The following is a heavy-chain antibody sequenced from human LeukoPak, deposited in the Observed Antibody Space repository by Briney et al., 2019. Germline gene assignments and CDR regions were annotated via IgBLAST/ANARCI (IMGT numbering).Heavy chain of an antibody. CDR1: GFTVSSNC. D-gene: IGHD6-13*01. CDR3: AQARIVAVFTRDALDI. CDR2: IIASGGST. V-gene: IGHV3-23*01. J-gene: IGHJ3*02. Sequence: PGGSLSLSCAASGFTVSSNCMSWVRQPAGKGLEWLSAIIASGGSTYTADSVKGRFTISRDNCKNTLYLQMKTLRAAHTAVYYCAQARIVAVFTRDALDIWGHGTMVTVSS.